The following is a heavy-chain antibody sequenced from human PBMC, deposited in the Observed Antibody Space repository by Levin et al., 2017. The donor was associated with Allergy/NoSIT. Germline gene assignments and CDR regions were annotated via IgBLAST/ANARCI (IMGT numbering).Heavy chain of an antibody. V-gene: IGHV4-59*01. CDR1: GGSISSYY. CDR3: ASTLYSGSYYDY. CDR2: IYYSGST. Sequence: SETLSLTCTVSGGSISSYYWSWIRQPPGKGLEWIGYIYYSGSTNYNPSLKSRVTISVDTSKNQFSLKLSSVTAADTAVYYCASTLYSGSYYDYWGQGTLVTVSS. D-gene: IGHD1-26*01. J-gene: IGHJ4*02.